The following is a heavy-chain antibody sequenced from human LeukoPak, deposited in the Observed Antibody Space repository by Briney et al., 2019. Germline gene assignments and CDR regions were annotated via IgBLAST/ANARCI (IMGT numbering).Heavy chain of an antibody. D-gene: IGHD3-22*01. Sequence: GGSLRLSCAASGFTFSSYGMHWVRQAPGKGLEWVAVIWYDGSNEYYADSVKGRFTISRDNSKNTLYLQMNSLRAEDTAVYYCARDYVEVVVIRNYYGMDVWGQGTTVTVSS. V-gene: IGHV3-33*01. CDR3: ARDYVEVVVIRNYYGMDV. CDR2: IWYDGSNE. J-gene: IGHJ6*02. CDR1: GFTFSSYG.